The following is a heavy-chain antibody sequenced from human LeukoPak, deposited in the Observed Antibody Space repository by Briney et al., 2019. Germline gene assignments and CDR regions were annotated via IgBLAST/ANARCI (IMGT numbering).Heavy chain of an antibody. CDR2: FYYTGST. CDR1: GVSIDSYH. D-gene: IGHD4-17*01. V-gene: IGHV4-59*01. J-gene: IGHJ4*02. CDR3: AGRTAAATRPFDY. Sequence: PAETLSLTCSVSGVSIDSYHWSWIRQPPGKGLEWIGYFYYTGSTNYSPSFEGRVTISEDTSKNQISLRLTSVTAADTAVYYCAGRTAAATRPFDYWGQGTLVTDSS.